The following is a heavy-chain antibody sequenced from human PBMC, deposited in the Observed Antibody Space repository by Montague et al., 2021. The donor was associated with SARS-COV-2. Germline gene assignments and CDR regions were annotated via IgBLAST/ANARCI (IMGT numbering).Heavy chain of an antibody. Sequence: SLRLSCAASGFTVSSSYMSWVRQAPGKGLEWVSVIYRGGDTYYADSVEGRFTISRHNSKNTLYLEMNSLRGEDTAVYYCTRSVAAAGTFYYYYGMDVWGQGTTVTVSS. J-gene: IGHJ6*02. CDR1: GFTVSSSY. D-gene: IGHD6-13*01. V-gene: IGHV3-53*04. CDR3: TRSVAAAGTFYYYYGMDV. CDR2: IYRGGDT.